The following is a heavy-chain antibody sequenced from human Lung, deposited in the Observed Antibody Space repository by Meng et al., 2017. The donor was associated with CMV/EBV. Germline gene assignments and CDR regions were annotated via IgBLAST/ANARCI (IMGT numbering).Heavy chain of an antibody. CDR1: GFTFSSYG. CDR2: IRYDGSNK. D-gene: IGHD6-13*01. Sequence: GGSXRLSCAASGFTFSSYGMHWVRQAPGKGLEWVAFIRYDGSNKYYADSVKGRFTISRDNSKNTLYLQMNSLRAEDTAVYYCAKDRLSSSSWYYYYYGMDVXGQGXTVTVSS. V-gene: IGHV3-30*02. J-gene: IGHJ6*02. CDR3: AKDRLSSSSWYYYYYGMDV.